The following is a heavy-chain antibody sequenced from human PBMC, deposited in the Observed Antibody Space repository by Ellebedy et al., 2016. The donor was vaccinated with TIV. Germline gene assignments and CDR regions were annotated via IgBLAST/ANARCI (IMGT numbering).Heavy chain of an antibody. CDR3: ARDRKGYYYDSSGPFDY. D-gene: IGHD3-22*01. J-gene: IGHJ4*02. V-gene: IGHV3-21*01. CDR2: ISSSSSYI. Sequence: GGSLRLSXAASGFTFSSYSMNWVRQAPGKGPEWVSSISSSSSYIYYADSVKGRFTISRDNAKNSLYLQMNSLRAEDTAVYYCARDRKGYYYDSSGPFDYWGQGALVTVSS. CDR1: GFTFSSYS.